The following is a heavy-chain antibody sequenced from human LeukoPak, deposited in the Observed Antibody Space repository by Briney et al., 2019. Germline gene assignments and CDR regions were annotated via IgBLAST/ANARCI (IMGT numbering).Heavy chain of an antibody. CDR1: GYTFTGYY. CDR2: INPNSGGT. J-gene: IGHJ4*02. Sequence: ASVKVSCKASGYTFTGYYMHWVRQAPGQGLEWMGWINPNSGGTNYAQKFQGRVTMTRDTSISTAYMELSRLRSDDTAVYYCAREYASDYGDLDYWGQGTLVTVSS. CDR3: AREYASDYGDLDY. D-gene: IGHD4-17*01. V-gene: IGHV1-2*02.